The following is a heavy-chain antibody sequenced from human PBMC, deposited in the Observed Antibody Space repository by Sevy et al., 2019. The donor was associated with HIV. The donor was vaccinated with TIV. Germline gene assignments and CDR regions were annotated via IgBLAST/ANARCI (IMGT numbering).Heavy chain of an antibody. D-gene: IGHD2-21*01. V-gene: IGHV3-48*02. CDR3: ARGIGSADAFDI. CDR1: GFTFSSYS. CDR2: ISTSSTV. Sequence: GGSLRLSCATSGFTFSSYSMNWVRQAPGKGLEWISYISTSSTVYYADYAKGRFTISRDNAKNSLYLQMNSLRDEDTAVYYCARGIGSADAFDIWGQGTMVTVSS. J-gene: IGHJ3*02.